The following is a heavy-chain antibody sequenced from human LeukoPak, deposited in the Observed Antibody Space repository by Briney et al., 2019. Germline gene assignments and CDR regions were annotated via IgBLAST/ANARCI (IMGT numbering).Heavy chain of an antibody. Sequence: ASVKVSCKASGYTFTSYVISWVRQAPGQGLECMGWISAYNGNTNYAQKLQGRVTMTTDTSTSTAYMELRSLRSDDTAVYYCTRDRRYCSGGSCYSWAFDIWGQGTMVTVSS. D-gene: IGHD2-15*01. V-gene: IGHV1-18*01. CDR2: ISAYNGNT. CDR3: TRDRRYCSGGSCYSWAFDI. CDR1: GYTFTSYV. J-gene: IGHJ3*02.